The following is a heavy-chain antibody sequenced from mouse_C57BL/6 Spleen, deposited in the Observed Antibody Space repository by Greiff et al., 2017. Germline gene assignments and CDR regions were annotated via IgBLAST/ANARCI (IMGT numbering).Heavy chain of an antibody. Sequence: EVQLQQSGPELVKPGASVKISCKASGYTFTDYYMNWVKQSHGKSLEWIGDINPNNGGTSYNQKFKGKATLTVDKSSSTAYMELRGLTSEDSAVYYCSYGYDETSRYYFDYWGQGTTLTVSS. CDR1: GYTFTDYY. CDR3: SYGYDETSRYYFDY. D-gene: IGHD2-2*01. J-gene: IGHJ2*01. CDR2: INPNNGGT. V-gene: IGHV1-26*01.